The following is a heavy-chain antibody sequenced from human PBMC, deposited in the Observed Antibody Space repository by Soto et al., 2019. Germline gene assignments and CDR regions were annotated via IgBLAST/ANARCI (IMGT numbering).Heavy chain of an antibody. CDR2: ISGSGGSI. CDR1: GFTFSSYA. D-gene: IGHD3-22*01. Sequence: GGSLRLSCAASGFTFSSYAMSWVRQAPGKGLEWVSAISGSGGSIYYADSVKGRFTISRDNSKNTLYLQMNSLRAEDTAVYYCAKDRLTYYYDSSGYYSDAFDIWGQGTMVT. J-gene: IGHJ3*02. CDR3: AKDRLTYYYDSSGYYSDAFDI. V-gene: IGHV3-23*01.